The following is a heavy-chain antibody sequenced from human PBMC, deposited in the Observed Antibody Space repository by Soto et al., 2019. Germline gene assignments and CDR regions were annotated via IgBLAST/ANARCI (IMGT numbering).Heavy chain of an antibody. V-gene: IGHV1-18*01. D-gene: IGHD1-1*01. CDR3: ARDGGAERPYYYYGMDV. CDR1: GYSFTSYG. Sequence: ASVKVSCKASGYSFTSYGISWVRQVPGRGLEWMGWITAYNGNANYAQKFQGRVTVTTDISTSTAYMELRSLRSDDTAVYFCARDGGAERPYYYYGMDVWRQGTTVTVSS. J-gene: IGHJ6*02. CDR2: ITAYNGNA.